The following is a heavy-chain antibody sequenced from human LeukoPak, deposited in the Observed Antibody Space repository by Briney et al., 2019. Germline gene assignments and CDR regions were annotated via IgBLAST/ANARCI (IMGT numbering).Heavy chain of an antibody. CDR1: GGSISSSNW. V-gene: IGHV4-4*02. CDR2: IYYNGST. J-gene: IGHJ4*02. D-gene: IGHD3-10*01. CDR3: ARDKSVGYGSGSNDY. Sequence: SETLSLTCAVSGGSISSSNWWSWVRQPPGKGLEWIGYIYYNGSTNYNPSLKSRVTISVDTSQNQFSLKLSSVTAADMAVYYCARDKSVGYGSGSNDYWGQGTLVTVSS.